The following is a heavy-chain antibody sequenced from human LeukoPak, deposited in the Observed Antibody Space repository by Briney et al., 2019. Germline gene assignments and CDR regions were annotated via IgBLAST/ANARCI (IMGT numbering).Heavy chain of an antibody. CDR3: ARPDSRSYFIPY. J-gene: IGHJ4*02. Sequence: SETLSLTCAVNGGSFSGYYWTWIRQPPGKGLEWIGEVNHSGSTNYNPSLKSRVTISVDPSKSQFSLSLNSVTAADTAVYYCARPDSRSYFIPYWGQGTLVTVSS. V-gene: IGHV4-34*01. CDR2: VNHSGST. CDR1: GGSFSGYY. D-gene: IGHD3-22*01.